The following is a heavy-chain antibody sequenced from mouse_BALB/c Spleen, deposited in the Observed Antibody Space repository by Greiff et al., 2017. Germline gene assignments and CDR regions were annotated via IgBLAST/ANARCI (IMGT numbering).Heavy chain of an antibody. CDR3: ASLYYYGSSYGSY. J-gene: IGHJ3*01. V-gene: IGHV5-6*01. CDR1: GFTFSSYG. D-gene: IGHD1-1*01. CDR2: ISSGGSYT. Sequence: EVMLVESGGDLVKPGGSLKLSCAASGFTFSSYGMSWVRQTPDKRLEWVATISSGGSYTYYPDSVKGRFTISRDNAKNTLYLQMSSLKSEDTAMYYCASLYYYGSSYGSYWGQGTLVTVSA.